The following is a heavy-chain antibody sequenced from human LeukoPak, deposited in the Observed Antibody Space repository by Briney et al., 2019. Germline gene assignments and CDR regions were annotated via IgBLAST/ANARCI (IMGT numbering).Heavy chain of an antibody. Sequence: ASVKISCKVSGYTFTDYYMHWVQQAPGKGLEWMGLVDPEDGETIYAEKFQGRVTITAGTSTDTAYMELSSLRSEDTAVYYCAREGSGCHSMYYYYYYMDVWGKGTTVTVSS. V-gene: IGHV1-69-2*01. CDR1: GYTFTDYY. CDR2: VDPEDGET. CDR3: AREGSGCHSMYYYYYYMDV. D-gene: IGHD1-26*01. J-gene: IGHJ6*03.